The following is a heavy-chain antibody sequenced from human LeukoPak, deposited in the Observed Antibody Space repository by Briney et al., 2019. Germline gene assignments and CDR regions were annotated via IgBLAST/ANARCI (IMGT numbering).Heavy chain of an antibody. J-gene: IGHJ4*02. V-gene: IGHV3-48*01. CDR3: ATDCSGGSCYSPGFDC. CDR1: GFTFSSYS. D-gene: IGHD2-15*01. CDR2: ISSSSSTI. Sequence: GGSLRLSCAASGFTFSSYSMNWVRQAPGKGLEWVSYISSSSSTIYYADSVKGRFTISRDNAKNSLYLQMNSLRAEDTAVYYCATDCSGGSCYSPGFDCWGQGTLVTVSS.